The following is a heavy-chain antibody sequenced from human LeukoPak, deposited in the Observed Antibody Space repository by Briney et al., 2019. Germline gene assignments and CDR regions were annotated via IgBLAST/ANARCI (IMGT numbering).Heavy chain of an antibody. D-gene: IGHD6-19*01. CDR2: IYYSGST. CDR1: GGSISSSSYY. CDR3: ARRVGQWLVTDYYFDY. Sequence: SETLSLTCTVSGGSISSSSYYWGWIRQPPGKGLEWIGSIYYSGSTYYNPSLKSRVTISVDTSKNQFSLKLSSVTAADTAVYYCARRVGQWLVTDYYFDYWGQGTLVTVSS. J-gene: IGHJ4*02. V-gene: IGHV4-39*07.